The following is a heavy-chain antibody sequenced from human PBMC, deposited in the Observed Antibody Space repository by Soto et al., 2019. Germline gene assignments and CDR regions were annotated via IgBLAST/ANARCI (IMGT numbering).Heavy chain of an antibody. V-gene: IGHV4-4*02. CDR2: IYHSGST. CDR1: GGSISSNDW. Sequence: QVQLQESGPGLVKPSETLSLTCTVSGGSISSNDWWSWVRQTPGKGLEWIGEIYHSGSTNYNPSLKSRFTLSLDKSKNHVSLSLNFVTAADTAVYYCARREGDCRGGSCPYYHDWGQGTLVTASS. D-gene: IGHD2-15*01. CDR3: ARREGDCRGGSCPYYHD. J-gene: IGHJ4*02.